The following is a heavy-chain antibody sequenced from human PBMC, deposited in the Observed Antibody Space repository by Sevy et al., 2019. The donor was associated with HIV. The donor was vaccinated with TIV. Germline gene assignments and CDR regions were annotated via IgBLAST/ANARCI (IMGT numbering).Heavy chain of an antibody. CDR2: VSGTGGNI. J-gene: IGHJ3*02. D-gene: IGHD4-17*01. CDR3: AKANYGDYLRHALHI. Sequence: GGSLRLSCAASGFTFTNYAMNWVRQAPGKGLEWVSVVSGTGGNIYYADSVKGRFTISRDNSKNTLFLQMNSLRAEDTAVYYCAKANYGDYLRHALHIWGQGTMVTVSS. V-gene: IGHV3-23*01. CDR1: GFTFTNYA.